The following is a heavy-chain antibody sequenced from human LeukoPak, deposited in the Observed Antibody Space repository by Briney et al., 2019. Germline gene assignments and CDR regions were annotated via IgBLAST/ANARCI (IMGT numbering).Heavy chain of an antibody. CDR2: ISYDGSNK. Sequence: GGSLRLSCAASGFTFSSYGMHWVRQAPGKGLEWVAVISYDGSNKYYADSVKGRFTISRDNSKNTLYLQTNSLRAEDTAVYYCAKVLVTAISPFDYWGQGTLVTVSS. J-gene: IGHJ4*02. CDR1: GFTFSSYG. D-gene: IGHD2-21*02. V-gene: IGHV3-30*18. CDR3: AKVLVTAISPFDY.